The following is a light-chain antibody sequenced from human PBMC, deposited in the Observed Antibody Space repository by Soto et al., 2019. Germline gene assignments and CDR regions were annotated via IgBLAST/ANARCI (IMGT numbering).Light chain of an antibody. V-gene: IGKV3-15*01. CDR3: QQSNNWPFT. Sequence: ERVMTQSPVTLSVSPGESVTLSCRASQSVGTNLAWYQQKPGQAPSLLIYGVSTRATGIPTRFSGSGSGRQFTLTISSLQSEDFAVYYCQQSNNWPFTVGPGTKVDI. J-gene: IGKJ3*01. CDR1: QSVGTN. CDR2: GVS.